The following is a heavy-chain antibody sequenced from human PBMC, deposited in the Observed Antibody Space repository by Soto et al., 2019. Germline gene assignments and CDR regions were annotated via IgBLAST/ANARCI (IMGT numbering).Heavy chain of an antibody. J-gene: IGHJ6*02. Sequence: QVQLVQSGAEVKKPGSSVKVSCKASGGTFSTSAISWVRQAPGQGLEWVGGIMPVFPTPDYAQNFQGRVTITADESTTTAYLELTSLRADDTAVYYSARDKDRLQLGGNYHYILDVWGQGTAITVSS. CDR1: GGTFSTSA. V-gene: IGHV1-69*12. D-gene: IGHD1-1*01. CDR2: IMPVFPTP. CDR3: ARDKDRLQLGGNYHYILDV.